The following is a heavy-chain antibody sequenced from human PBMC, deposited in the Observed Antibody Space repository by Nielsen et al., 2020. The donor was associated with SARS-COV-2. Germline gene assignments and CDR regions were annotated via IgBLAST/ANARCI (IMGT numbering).Heavy chain of an antibody. V-gene: IGHV3-23*01. D-gene: IGHD2-2*01. Sequence: GGSLRLSCAASGFSFSSYGMSWVRQAPGKGLEWVSAISGSGGSTYYADSVKGRFTISRDNSKNTLYLQMNSLRAEDTAVYYCAKDFCSSTSCPPWYYYYGMDVWGQGTTVTVSS. CDR3: AKDFCSSTSCPPWYYYYGMDV. CDR2: ISGSGGST. CDR1: GFSFSSYG. J-gene: IGHJ6*02.